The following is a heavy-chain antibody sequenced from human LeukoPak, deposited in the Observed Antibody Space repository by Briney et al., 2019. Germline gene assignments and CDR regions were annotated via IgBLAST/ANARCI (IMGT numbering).Heavy chain of an antibody. CDR2: ITNGGSTI. CDR1: GFTFSDYN. Sequence: GGSLRLSCAASGFTFSDYNMNWVRQARGEGLEWFSYITNGGSTIHHADSVKGRFTISRDNAKKTLYLQMNSLRAEDTAVYYCARSIGLTGGGVDVWGQGTTVTVSS. V-gene: IGHV3-11*01. J-gene: IGHJ6*02. D-gene: IGHD3-9*01. CDR3: ARSIGLTGGGVDV.